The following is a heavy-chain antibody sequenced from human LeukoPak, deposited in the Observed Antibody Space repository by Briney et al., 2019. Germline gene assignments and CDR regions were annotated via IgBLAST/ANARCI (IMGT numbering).Heavy chain of an antibody. J-gene: IGHJ6*02. CDR3: AIDRRGYSSGWYADYYGMDV. D-gene: IGHD6-19*01. V-gene: IGHV1-69*13. CDR1: GYTFTNYG. Sequence: GASVKVSCRASGYTFTNYGITWVRQAPGQGLEWMGGIIPIFGTANYAQKFQGRVTITADESTSTAYMELSSLRSEDTAVYYCAIDRRGYSSGWYADYYGMDVWGQGTTVTVSS. CDR2: IIPIFGTA.